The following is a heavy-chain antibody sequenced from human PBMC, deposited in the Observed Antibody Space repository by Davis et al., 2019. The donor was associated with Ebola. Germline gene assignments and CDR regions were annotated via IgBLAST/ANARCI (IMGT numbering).Heavy chain of an antibody. CDR2: INPNSGGT. CDR3: AREAGKYCSSTSCIGY. J-gene: IGHJ4*02. D-gene: IGHD2-2*01. V-gene: IGHV1-2*02. CDR1: GYTFTGYY. Sequence: ASVKVSCKASGYTFTGYYMHWVRQAPGQGLEWMGWINPNSGGTNYAQKFQGRVTMTRDTSISTAYMELSRLRSDDTAVYYCAREAGKYCSSTSCIGYWGQGTLVTVSS.